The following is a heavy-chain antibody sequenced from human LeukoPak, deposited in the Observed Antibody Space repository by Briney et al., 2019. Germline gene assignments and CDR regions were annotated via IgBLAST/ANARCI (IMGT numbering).Heavy chain of an antibody. J-gene: IGHJ4*02. CDR1: GYTFTSYG. CDR2: INPNTGNP. V-gene: IGHV7-4-1*02. Sequence: GASVKVSCKASGYTFTSYGISWVRQARGQGLEWMGWINPNTGNPTYAQAFTGRFVFSLDTSVSTAYLQISSLNTEDTAVYYCAIDQPVAGVSNFDSWGQGTLVTVSS. CDR3: AIDQPVAGVSNFDS. D-gene: IGHD6-19*01.